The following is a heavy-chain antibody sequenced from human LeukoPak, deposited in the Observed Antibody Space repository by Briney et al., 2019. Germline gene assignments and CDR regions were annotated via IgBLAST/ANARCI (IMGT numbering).Heavy chain of an antibody. V-gene: IGHV3-7*04. Sequence: GGSLRLSCAASGFTFSKTWMSWVRQTPEKGLEWVANIKEGGSAKYYVDSVKGRFTISRDNAKNSLYLQMNSLRAEDTAVYYCAKDDDGYYWGQGILVTVSS. J-gene: IGHJ4*02. CDR1: GFTFSKTW. D-gene: IGHD3-3*01. CDR2: IKEGGSAK. CDR3: AKDDDGYY.